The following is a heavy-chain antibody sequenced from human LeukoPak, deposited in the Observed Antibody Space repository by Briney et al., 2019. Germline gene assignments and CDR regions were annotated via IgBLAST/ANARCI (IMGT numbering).Heavy chain of an antibody. D-gene: IGHD6-6*01. CDR2: ISPTGSTT. Sequence: GGSLRLSCTASGFSFSGHWMHWARQLPGKGLVWVSRISPTGSTTSYADSVKGRFTVSRDNAKNTLYLQVNNLRAEDTAVYYCARGPNSNWSGLDFWGQGALVTVAS. CDR1: GFSFSGHW. CDR3: ARGPNSNWSGLDF. J-gene: IGHJ4*02. V-gene: IGHV3-74*01.